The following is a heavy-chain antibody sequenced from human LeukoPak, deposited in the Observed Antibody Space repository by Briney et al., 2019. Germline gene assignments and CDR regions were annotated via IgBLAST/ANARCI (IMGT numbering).Heavy chain of an antibody. J-gene: IGHJ4*02. CDR3: ANLDYPNYFDY. CDR2: ISAGGDSA. Sequence: GGSLRLSCAASGFTFNNYAMSWVRQAPGKGLEWVSAISAGGDSAYYADSLKGRFTISRDNSKNTLYLQMNSLRAEDTAVYYCANLDYPNYFDYWGQRTLVTVSS. D-gene: IGHD4-17*01. V-gene: IGHV3-23*01. CDR1: GFTFNNYA.